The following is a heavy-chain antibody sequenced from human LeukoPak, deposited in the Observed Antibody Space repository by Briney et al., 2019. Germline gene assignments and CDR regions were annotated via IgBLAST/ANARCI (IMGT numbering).Heavy chain of an antibody. CDR3: AREDSSGYYGRSAGGAFDI. CDR1: GGSISSSSYY. J-gene: IGHJ3*02. Sequence: SETLSLTCTVSGGSISSSSYYWGWIRQPPGKGLEWIGSIYYSGSTYYNPSLKSRVTISVDTSKNQFSLKLSSVTAADTAVYYCAREDSSGYYGRSAGGAFDIWGQGTTVTVSS. CDR2: IYYSGST. V-gene: IGHV4-39*07. D-gene: IGHD3-22*01.